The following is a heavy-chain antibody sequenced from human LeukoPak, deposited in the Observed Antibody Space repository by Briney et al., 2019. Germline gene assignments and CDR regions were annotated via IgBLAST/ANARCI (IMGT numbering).Heavy chain of an antibody. V-gene: IGHV4-61*02. J-gene: IGHJ4*02. CDR3: ARAAGIVATIYDY. Sequence: SETLSLTCTVSGGSISSGSYYWSWIRQPAGKGLEWIGRIYTSGSTNYNPSLKSRVTISVDTSKNQFSLKLSSVTAADTAVYYCARAAGIVATIYDYWGQGTLVTVSS. CDR2: IYTSGST. CDR1: GGSISSGSYY. D-gene: IGHD5-12*01.